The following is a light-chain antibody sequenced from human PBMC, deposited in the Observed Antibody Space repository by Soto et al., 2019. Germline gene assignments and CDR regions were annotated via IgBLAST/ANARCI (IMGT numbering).Light chain of an antibody. J-gene: IGLJ3*02. CDR2: VSSDGSH. CDR3: QTWGTGIRV. V-gene: IGLV4-69*01. Sequence: QPVLTQSPSASASLGASVKLTCTLSSGHSSYAIAWHQQQPERGPRYLMKVSSDGSHSKGDGIPDRFSGSSSGAERYLTISSLQSEDEADYYCQTWGTGIRVFGGGTKVTVL. CDR1: SGHSSYA.